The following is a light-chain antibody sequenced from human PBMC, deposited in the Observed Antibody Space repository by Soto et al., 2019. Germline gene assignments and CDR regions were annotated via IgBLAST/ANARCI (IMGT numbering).Light chain of an antibody. V-gene: IGKV1-5*03. CDR1: QTISSW. CDR2: KAS. CDR3: QQFNSYPIT. Sequence: DIQMTQSPSTLSGSVGDRVTITCRASQTISSWLAWYQQKPGKAPKLLIYKASTLKSGVPSRFSSSGSGTEFTLTISSLQPEDFATYYCQQFNSYPITFGQGTRLEIK. J-gene: IGKJ5*01.